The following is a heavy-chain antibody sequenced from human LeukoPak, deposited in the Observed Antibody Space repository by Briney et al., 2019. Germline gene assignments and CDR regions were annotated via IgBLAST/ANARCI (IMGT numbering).Heavy chain of an antibody. CDR1: GFTFSSYG. J-gene: IGHJ3*02. CDR2: IRSGTNR. V-gene: IGHV3-30*02. Sequence: GGSLRLSCAASGFTFSSYGMHWVRQAPGKGLECVAFIRSGTNRYYADSVKGRFTISRDSSKNTLYLQMNSLRPEDTAVYSCTKGPTYGGAFHIWGQGTMVTVSS. D-gene: IGHD3-10*01. CDR3: TKGPTYGGAFHI.